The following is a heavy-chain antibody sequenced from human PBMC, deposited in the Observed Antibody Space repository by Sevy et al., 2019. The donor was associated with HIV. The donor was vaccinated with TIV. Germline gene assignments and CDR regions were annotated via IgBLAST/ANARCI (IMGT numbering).Heavy chain of an antibody. J-gene: IGHJ4*02. V-gene: IGHV1-18*01. D-gene: IGHD3-10*01. CDR2: IGVYNGNL. CDR1: GYIFTNSG. Sequence: ASVKVSCKTSGYIFTNSGITWVRQAPGQGLEWMGWIGVYNGNLKYAQKFQGRVTMTTDTSTSTAYMELTSLRSDDTGVYYCARVPTYHCGSATYFDYWGQGTLVTVSS. CDR3: ARVPTYHCGSATYFDY.